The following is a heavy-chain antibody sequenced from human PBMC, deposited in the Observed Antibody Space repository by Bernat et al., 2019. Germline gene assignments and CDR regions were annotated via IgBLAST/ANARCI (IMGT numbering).Heavy chain of an antibody. CDR1: GFTFSSYG. CDR2: ISYDGSNK. D-gene: IGHD6-19*01. Sequence: QVQLVESGGGVVQPGRSLRLSCAASGFTFSSYGMHWFRQAPGKGLEWVAVISYDGSNKYYADSVKGRFTISRDNSKNTLYLQMNSLRAEDTAVYYCAKDRLFGMDVWGQGTTVTVSS. V-gene: IGHV3-30*18. CDR3: AKDRLFGMDV. J-gene: IGHJ6*02.